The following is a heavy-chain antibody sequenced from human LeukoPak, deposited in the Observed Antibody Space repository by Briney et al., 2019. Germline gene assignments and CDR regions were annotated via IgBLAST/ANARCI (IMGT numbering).Heavy chain of an antibody. CDR2: INHSGST. CDR1: GGSFSGYY. D-gene: IGHD5-18*01. V-gene: IGHV4-34*01. CDR3: ARGRADTAMVRGAFDI. J-gene: IGHJ3*02. Sequence: PSETLSLTCAVYGGSFSGYYWSWIRQPPGKGLEWIGEINHSGSTNYNPSLKSRVTISVDTSKNQFSLKLSSVTAADTAVYYCARGRADTAMVRGAFDIWGQGTMVTVSS.